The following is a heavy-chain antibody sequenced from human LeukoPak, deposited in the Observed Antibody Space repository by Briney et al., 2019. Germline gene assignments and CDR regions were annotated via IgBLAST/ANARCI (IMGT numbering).Heavy chain of an antibody. D-gene: IGHD3-10*01. CDR3: ARGVLWFGELLPNWFDP. V-gene: IGHV4-59*01. Sequence: SETLSLTCTVSGGSISSYYWSWIRQPPGKGLEWIGYIYYSGNTNYNPSLKSRVTISVDTSKNQFSLKLSSVTAADTAVYYCARGVLWFGELLPNWFDPWGQGTLVTVSS. CDR1: GGSISSYY. J-gene: IGHJ5*02. CDR2: IYYSGNT.